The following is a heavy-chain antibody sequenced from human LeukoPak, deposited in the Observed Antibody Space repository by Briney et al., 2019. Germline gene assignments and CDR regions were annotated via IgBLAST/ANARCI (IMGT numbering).Heavy chain of an antibody. CDR2: IYYSGST. V-gene: IGHV4-39*07. J-gene: IGHJ4*02. CDR1: GGSISSSSYY. CDR3: ATDSSGYYHFGY. Sequence: SETLSLTCTVSGGSISSSSYYWGWIRQPPGKGLEWIGSIYYSGSTYYNPSLKSRVTISVDTSKNQFSLKLSSVTAADTAVYYCATDSSGYYHFGYWGQGTLVTVSS. D-gene: IGHD3-22*01.